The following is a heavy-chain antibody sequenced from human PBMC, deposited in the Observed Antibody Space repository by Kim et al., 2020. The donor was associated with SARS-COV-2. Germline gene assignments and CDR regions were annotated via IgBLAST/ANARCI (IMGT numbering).Heavy chain of an antibody. J-gene: IGHJ4*02. Sequence: GESLKISCKGAGYSFTDHWIGWVRQMPGKGPEWMGIVYPDDSDTRYSRSFQGQVTFSVDKSISTAFLQWSSLRASDTAMYYCARHPAAPYDILTGYLNYFDNWGQGTLVTVSS. D-gene: IGHD3-9*01. CDR3: ARHPAAPYDILTGYLNYFDN. CDR2: VYPDDSDT. V-gene: IGHV5-51*01. CDR1: GYSFTDHW.